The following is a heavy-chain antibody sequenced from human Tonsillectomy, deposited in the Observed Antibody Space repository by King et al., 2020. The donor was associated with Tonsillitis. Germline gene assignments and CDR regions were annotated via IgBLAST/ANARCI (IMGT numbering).Heavy chain of an antibody. CDR2: ISWNSGAI. D-gene: IGHD3-16*01. V-gene: IGHV3-9*01. CDR3: ASQGGAY. CDR1: GFRFEDNG. J-gene: IGHJ4*02. Sequence: VQLVQSGGGLVQPGKSLRLSCAASGFRFEDNGMHWVRQTPGKGLEWVSGISWNSGAIDYADSVKGRFTISRDNAKNSLYLQMNSLRAEDTALYYCASQGGAYWGQGTLVTVSS.